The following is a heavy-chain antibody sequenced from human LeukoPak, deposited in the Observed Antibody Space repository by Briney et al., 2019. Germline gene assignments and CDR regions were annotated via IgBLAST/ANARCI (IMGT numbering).Heavy chain of an antibody. CDR3: ARDRNYGDSTYDAFDT. V-gene: IGHV4-30-4*01. CDR1: GDSFSSGDYY. CDR2: IYYSGST. Sequence: SQTLSLTCTVSGDSFSSGDYYWSWIRQPPGKGLEWIGYIYYSGSTYYNPSLKSRVTISVDTSKNQFSLKVSSVTAADTAVYYCARDRNYGDSTYDAFDTWGQGTMVTVSS. D-gene: IGHD4-17*01. J-gene: IGHJ3*02.